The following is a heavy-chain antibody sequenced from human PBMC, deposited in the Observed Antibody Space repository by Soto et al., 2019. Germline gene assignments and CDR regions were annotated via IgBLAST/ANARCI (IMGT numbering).Heavy chain of an antibody. D-gene: IGHD6-6*01. CDR1: GGSISSSSYY. V-gene: IGHV4-39*01. J-gene: IGHJ3*02. CDR2: IYYSGST. CDR3: AADSSPSLGGDAFDI. Sequence: QLQLQESGPGLVKPSETLSLTCTVSGGSISSSSYYWGWIRQPPGKGLEWIGSIYYSGSTYYNPSLKSRVTISVDTSKNQFSLKLSSVTAADTAVYYCAADSSPSLGGDAFDIWGQGTMVTVSS.